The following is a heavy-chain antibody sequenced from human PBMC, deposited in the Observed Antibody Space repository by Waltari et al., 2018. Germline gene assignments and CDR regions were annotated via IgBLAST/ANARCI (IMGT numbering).Heavy chain of an antibody. D-gene: IGHD3-9*01. Sequence: QVQLQESGPGLVKPSQTLSLTCTVSGGSISSGGYYWSWIRQHPGKGLEWIGYIYYSGSTYYNPSLKSRVTISVDTSKNQFSLKLSSVTAADTAVYYCARDRGPEYYDILTGYYTGNDAFDIWGQGTMVTVSS. V-gene: IGHV4-31*03. J-gene: IGHJ3*02. CDR1: GGSISSGGYY. CDR3: ARDRGPEYYDILTGYYTGNDAFDI. CDR2: IYYSGST.